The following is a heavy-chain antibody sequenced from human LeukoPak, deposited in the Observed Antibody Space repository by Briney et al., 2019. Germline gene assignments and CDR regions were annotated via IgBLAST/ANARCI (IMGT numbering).Heavy chain of an antibody. D-gene: IGHD5-12*01. J-gene: IGHJ4*02. Sequence: NTSETLSLTCTVSGGSISSGGHYWRWIRQHPGKGLEWIGYIYYSGSTYYNPSLKSRVTISVDTSKKQFSLKLSSVTAADTAVYYCARARGYSGYEMDYWGQGTLVTVSS. CDR2: IYYSGST. V-gene: IGHV4-31*03. CDR1: GGSISSGGHY. CDR3: ARARGYSGYEMDY.